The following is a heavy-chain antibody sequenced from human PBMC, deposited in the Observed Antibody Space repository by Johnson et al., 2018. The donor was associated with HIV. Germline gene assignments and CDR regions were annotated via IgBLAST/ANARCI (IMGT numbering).Heavy chain of an antibody. J-gene: IGHJ3*02. CDR1: GFTFSSFG. CDR2: IRYDGSNK. V-gene: IGHV3-30*02. D-gene: IGHD1-1*01. CDR3: AKESRYSARYNWNDGYAFDI. Sequence: VQLVESGGGVVQPGRSLRLSCAASGFTFSSFGMHWVRQAPGKGLEWVAFIRYDGSNKYYADSVKGRFTISRDNSKNIVYLQMDSLRAEDTGLYYCAKESRYSARYNWNDGYAFDIWGQGTMVTVSS.